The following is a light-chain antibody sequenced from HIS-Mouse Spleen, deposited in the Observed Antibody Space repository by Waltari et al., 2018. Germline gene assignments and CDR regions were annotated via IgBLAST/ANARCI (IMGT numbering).Light chain of an antibody. V-gene: IGLV3-10*01. CDR1: ALPKKY. CDR2: EDS. CDR3: YSTDSSGNHRV. Sequence: SYELTQPPSVSVSPGQTARITCPGDALPKKYAYWYQQKSGQAPVLVIHEDSKRPSGIPGRFTGSSSGTMATLTISGAQVEDEADYYCYSTDSSGNHRVFGGGTKLTVL. J-gene: IGLJ2*01.